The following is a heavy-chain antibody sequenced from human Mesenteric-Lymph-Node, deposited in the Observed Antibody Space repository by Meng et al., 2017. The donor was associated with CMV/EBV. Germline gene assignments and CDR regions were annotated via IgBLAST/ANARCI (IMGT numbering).Heavy chain of an antibody. V-gene: IGHV1-69*02. CDR3: AGGIAAAGSRWFDP. J-gene: IGHJ5*02. Sequence: QVQLVQSGAELRKPGSSVTVSGKASGCTFSSYTIIWVRPAPGQGLEWMGRIIPILGIANYAQKFQGRVTITADKSTSTAYMELSSLRSEDTAVYYCAGGIAAAGSRWFDPWGQGTLVTVSS. D-gene: IGHD6-13*01. CDR2: IIPILGIA. CDR1: GCTFSSYT.